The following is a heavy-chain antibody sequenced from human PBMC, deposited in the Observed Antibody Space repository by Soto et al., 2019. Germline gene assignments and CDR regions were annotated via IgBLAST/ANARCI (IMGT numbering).Heavy chain of an antibody. J-gene: IGHJ6*03. Sequence: QVQLQESGPGLVKPSETLSLTCTVSGGSISSYYWSWIRRPPGKGLEWIGYIYYSGSTNYNPSLKSRVTISVDTSKNQFSLKLSSVTAADTAVYYCARVTGRLVYGYYYMDVWGKGTTVTVSS. CDR2: IYYSGST. CDR1: GGSISSYY. D-gene: IGHD2-8*02. V-gene: IGHV4-59*01. CDR3: ARVTGRLVYGYYYMDV.